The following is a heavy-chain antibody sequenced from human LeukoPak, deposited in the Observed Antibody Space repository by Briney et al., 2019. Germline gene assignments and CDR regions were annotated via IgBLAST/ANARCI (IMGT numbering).Heavy chain of an antibody. CDR1: GGSFSGYY. J-gene: IGHJ4*02. CDR3: ARYFDYRGYFDC. CDR2: INHSGST. V-gene: IGHV4-34*01. Sequence: PSDTLSLTCAVYGGSFSGYYWSWIRQPPGKGLEWIGEINHSGSTNYNPSLKSRVTISVDTSKNQFSLKLSSVTAADSAVYYCARYFDYRGYFDCWGQGTLVTVSS. D-gene: IGHD5-12*01.